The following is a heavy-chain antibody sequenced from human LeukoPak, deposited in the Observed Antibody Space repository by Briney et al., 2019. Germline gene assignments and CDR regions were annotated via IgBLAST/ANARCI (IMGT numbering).Heavy chain of an antibody. CDR2: ICSGGST. CDR1: GFTVSSNY. V-gene: IGHV3-66*01. Sequence: GGSLRLSCAASGFTVSSNYMSWVRQAPGKGLEWVSVICSGGSTYYADSVKGRFTISRDNSKNTLYLQMNSLRAEDTAVYYCARTIVATIWPEANFDYWGQGALVTVSS. D-gene: IGHD5-12*01. CDR3: ARTIVATIWPEANFDY. J-gene: IGHJ4*02.